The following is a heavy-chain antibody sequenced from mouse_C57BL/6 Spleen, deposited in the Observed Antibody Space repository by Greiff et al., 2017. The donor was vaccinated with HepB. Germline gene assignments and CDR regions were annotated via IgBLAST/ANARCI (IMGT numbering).Heavy chain of an antibody. Sequence: EVQLQQSGAELVRPGASVKLSCAASGFNIKDYYMHWVKQRPEQGLEWIGRIDPEDGDTEYAPKFQGKATMTADTSSNTAYLQLSSLTSEDTAVYYCTTGYFLGYAMDYWGQGTSVTVSS. CDR3: TTGYFLGYAMDY. CDR2: IDPEDGDT. V-gene: IGHV14-1*01. J-gene: IGHJ4*01. CDR1: GFNIKDYY. D-gene: IGHD2-3*01.